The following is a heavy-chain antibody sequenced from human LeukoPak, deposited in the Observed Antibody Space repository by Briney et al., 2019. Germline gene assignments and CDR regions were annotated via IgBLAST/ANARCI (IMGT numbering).Heavy chain of an antibody. Sequence: SETLSLTCTVSGGSISSGSYYWRWIRQPAGKGREWIGRIYTSGSTNYNPSLKTRVTISVDTSKNQFSLKLSSVTAADTAVYYCAREGYSSGWQHYNWFDPWGQGTLVTVSS. CDR1: GGSISSGSYY. J-gene: IGHJ5*02. D-gene: IGHD6-19*01. CDR3: AREGYSSGWQHYNWFDP. V-gene: IGHV4-61*02. CDR2: IYTSGST.